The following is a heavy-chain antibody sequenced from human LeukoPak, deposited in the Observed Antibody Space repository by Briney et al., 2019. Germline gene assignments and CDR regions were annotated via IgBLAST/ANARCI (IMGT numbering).Heavy chain of an antibody. CDR3: ARQTYVWGSYRYFADY. CDR2: IYTSGST. V-gene: IGHV4-4*09. Sequence: SETLSLTCTVSGGSISSYYWSWIRQPPGKGLEWIGYIYTSGSTNYNPSLKSRVTISVDTSKNQFSLKLSSVTAADTAVYYCARQTYVWGSYRYFADYWGQGTLVTVSS. D-gene: IGHD3-16*02. CDR1: GGSISSYY. J-gene: IGHJ4*02.